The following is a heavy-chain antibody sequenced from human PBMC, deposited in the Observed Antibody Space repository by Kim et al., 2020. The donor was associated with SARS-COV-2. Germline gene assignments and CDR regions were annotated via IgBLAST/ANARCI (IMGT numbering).Heavy chain of an antibody. D-gene: IGHD3-3*01. Sequence: GGSLRLSCAASGFTFSSYAMSWVRQAPGKGLEWVSAISGSGGSTYYADSVKGRFTISRDNSKNTLYLQMNSLRAEDTAVYYCAKDTSLSYYDFWSGYHKTSQYTWVDPWGQEALVTASS. CDR3: AKDTSLSYYDFWSGYHKTSQYTWVDP. J-gene: IGHJ5*02. CDR2: ISGSGGST. CDR1: GFTFSSYA. V-gene: IGHV3-23*01.